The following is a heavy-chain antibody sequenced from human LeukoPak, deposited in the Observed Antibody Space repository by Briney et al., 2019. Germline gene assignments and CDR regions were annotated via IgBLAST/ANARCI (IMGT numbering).Heavy chain of an antibody. D-gene: IGHD1-14*01. Sequence: SETLCLTCAVSGYSISSGYYWGWIRQPPGKGLEWIGSIYHSGSTYYNQSLKSRVAISVDTSKNQFSLPLSPVTAANTAVYYCASTGNYYYYMDIWGKGTTVTVSS. CDR3: ASTGNYYYYMDI. V-gene: IGHV4-38-2*01. CDR1: GYSISSGYY. CDR2: IYHSGST. J-gene: IGHJ6*03.